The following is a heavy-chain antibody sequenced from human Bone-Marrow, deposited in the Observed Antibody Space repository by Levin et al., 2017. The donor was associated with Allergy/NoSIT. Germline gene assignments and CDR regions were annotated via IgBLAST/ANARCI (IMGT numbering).Heavy chain of an antibody. CDR1: GYTFTTYG. V-gene: IGHV1-18*01. CDR3: ARGHFPYYYYGMDV. J-gene: IGHJ6*02. Sequence: GASVKVSCKASGYTFTTYGLTWVRQAPGQGLEWMGWVSAYSGNTNYALNLQDRVTMTTDTATNTAYMELTSLRSDDTDIYYCARGHFPYYYYGMDVWGQGTTVVVSS. CDR2: VSAYSGNT.